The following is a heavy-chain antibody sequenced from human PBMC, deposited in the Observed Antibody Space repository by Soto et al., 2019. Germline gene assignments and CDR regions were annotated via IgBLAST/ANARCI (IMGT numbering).Heavy chain of an antibody. Sequence: SETLSLTCSVSGGSVSDKTYYWSWIRQPPGKRLEWIGYVYYSGTTNYNPSLKSRVTISVDLSKNRFSLRLSSVTTADTALYYCARGYYDILTGYYQVPLVWFDPCGQGTLVTVSS. CDR2: VYYSGTT. D-gene: IGHD3-9*01. CDR1: GGSVSDKTYY. CDR3: ARGYYDILTGYYQVPLVWFDP. J-gene: IGHJ5*02. V-gene: IGHV4-61*01.